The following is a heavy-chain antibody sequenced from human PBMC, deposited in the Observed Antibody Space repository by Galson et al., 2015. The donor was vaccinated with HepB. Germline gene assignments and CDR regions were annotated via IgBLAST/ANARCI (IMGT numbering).Heavy chain of an antibody. CDR1: GFTFSSYS. V-gene: IGHV3-48*02. D-gene: IGHD2-2*02. J-gene: IGHJ3*02. CDR2: ISSSSSTI. CDR3: ARDRCSSTSCYSFI. Sequence: SLRLSCAASGFTFSSYSMNWVRQAPGKGLEWVSYISSSSSTIYYADYVKGRFTISRDNAKNSLYLQMNSLRDEDTAVYYCARDRCSSTSCYSFIWGQGTMVTVSS.